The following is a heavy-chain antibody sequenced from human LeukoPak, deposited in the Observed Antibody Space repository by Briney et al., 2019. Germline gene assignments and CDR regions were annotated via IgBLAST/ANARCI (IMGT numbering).Heavy chain of an antibody. Sequence: GGSLRLSCTASTRYFTNYWMHWVRQVPGKGLAWLSRIDRDGLREDYADSVRGRFTTSRHNAKSTTYLQMNSLRAEDTAVYYCGTSRWSGVVDSWGQGTLVTVSS. CDR2: IDRDGLRE. D-gene: IGHD3-3*01. CDR3: GTSRWSGVVDS. J-gene: IGHJ5*01. CDR1: TRYFTNYW. V-gene: IGHV3-74*01.